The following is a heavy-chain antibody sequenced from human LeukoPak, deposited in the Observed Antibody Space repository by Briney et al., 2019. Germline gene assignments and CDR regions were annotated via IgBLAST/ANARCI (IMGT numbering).Heavy chain of an antibody. CDR3: ARSGIAAAFGFDY. V-gene: IGHV4-59*01. CDR1: GGSISSYY. D-gene: IGHD6-13*01. Sequence: SETLSLTCTISGGSISSYYWSWIRQPPGKGLEWIGYIYYSGSTNYNPSLKSRVTISVDTSKNQFSLKLSSVTAADTAVYYCARSGIAAAFGFDYWGQGTLVTVSS. CDR2: IYYSGST. J-gene: IGHJ4*02.